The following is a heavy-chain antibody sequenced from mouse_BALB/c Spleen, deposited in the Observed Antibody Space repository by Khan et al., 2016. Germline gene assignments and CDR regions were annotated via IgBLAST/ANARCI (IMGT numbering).Heavy chain of an antibody. CDR2: ISNGGTT. J-gene: IGHJ3*01. D-gene: IGHD2-13*01. CDR1: GFSFSNYA. CDR3: AREHYGDFWFAY. Sequence: EVELVESGGGLVKPGGSLKLSCAASGFSFSNYAMSWVRQTPEKRLEWVTSISNGGTTYFPDSMKGRFSISRDNARNILYLQMSSLRSEDTAMYFCAREHYGDFWFAYWGQGTLVTVSA. V-gene: IGHV5-6-5*01.